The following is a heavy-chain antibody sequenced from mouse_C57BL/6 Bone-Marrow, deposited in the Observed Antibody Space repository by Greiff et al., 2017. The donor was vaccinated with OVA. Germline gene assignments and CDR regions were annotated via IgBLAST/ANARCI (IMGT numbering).Heavy chain of an antibody. CDR1: GYAFSNYW. V-gene: IGHV1-80*01. CDR3: ARGAY. Sequence: QVHVKQSGAELVKPGASVKISCKASGYAFSNYWMNWVKQRPGKGLEWIGQIYPGDGDINYNGKFKGKATLTADKSSSTAYMQLSSLPSEDSAVYFCARGAYWGQGTALTVSS. J-gene: IGHJ2*01. CDR2: IYPGDGDI.